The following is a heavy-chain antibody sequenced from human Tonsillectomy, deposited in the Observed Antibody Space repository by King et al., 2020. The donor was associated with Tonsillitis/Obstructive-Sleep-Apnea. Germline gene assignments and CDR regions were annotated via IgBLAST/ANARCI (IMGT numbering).Heavy chain of an antibody. CDR3: AHSSVREYDFWSGPFDY. D-gene: IGHD3-3*01. J-gene: IGHJ4*02. V-gene: IGHV2-5*02. CDR1: VFSLSTSGVG. Sequence: HITLKESGPTLVKPTQTLTLTCTFSVFSLSTSGVGVGWIRHPPGKALEWLALTYWDDDKRYSPSLKSRLTIHKDTSKNQVVLTMTNMDPVETAAYYCAHSSVREYDFWSGPFDYWGQGTLVTVSS. CDR2: TYWDDDK.